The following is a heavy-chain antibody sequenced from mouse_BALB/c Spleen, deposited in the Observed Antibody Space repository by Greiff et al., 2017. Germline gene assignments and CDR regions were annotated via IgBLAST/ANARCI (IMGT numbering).Heavy chain of an antibody. Sequence: QVQLKESGPELVKPGASVKMSCKASGYTFTSYYIHWVKQRPGQGLEWIGWIYPGDGSTKYNEKFKGKTTLTADKSSSTAYMLLSSLTSEDSAIYFCARRDGNYIMDYWGQGTSVTVSS. CDR2: IYPGDGST. CDR3: ARRDGNYIMDY. J-gene: IGHJ4*01. D-gene: IGHD2-1*01. V-gene: IGHV1S56*01. CDR1: GYTFTSYY.